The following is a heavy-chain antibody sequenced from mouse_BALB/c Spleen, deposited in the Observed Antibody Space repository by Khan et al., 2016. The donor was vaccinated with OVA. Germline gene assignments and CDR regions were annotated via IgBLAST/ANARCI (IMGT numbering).Heavy chain of an antibody. CDR2: ISTYYGDA. D-gene: IGHD1-1*02. CDR3: VRGGGKSRFAY. V-gene: IGHV1S137*01. Sequence: QVQLQQSGAELVRPGVSVKISCKGAGYTFTDFAMHWVKQSHAKSLEWLGVISTYYGDADYNHKFRDKATMTVDKSSSTAYMELAGLTSEDSAIXYCVRGGGKSRFAYWGQRTLVTVSA. CDR1: GYTFTDFA. J-gene: IGHJ3*01.